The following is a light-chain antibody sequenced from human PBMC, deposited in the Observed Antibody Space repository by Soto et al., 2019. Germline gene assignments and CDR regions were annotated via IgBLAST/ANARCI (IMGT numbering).Light chain of an antibody. CDR1: QDIRNF. V-gene: IGKV1-27*01. Sequence: DIQMTQSPTSLSASVGDRVTITCRASQDIRNFVAWYQQKPGKAPKLLIYAASTLQSGVPSRFSGSGSGTYFTLTISNLQPEDAATYSCQTYSSVPAFGPGTKVEIK. CDR2: AAS. J-gene: IGKJ3*01. CDR3: QTYSSVPA.